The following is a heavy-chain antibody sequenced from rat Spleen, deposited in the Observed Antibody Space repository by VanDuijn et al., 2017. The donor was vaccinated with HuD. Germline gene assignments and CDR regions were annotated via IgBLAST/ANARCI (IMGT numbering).Heavy chain of an antibody. CDR3: ARDRGDFYVLDV. V-gene: IGHV2-41*01. J-gene: IGHJ4*01. CDR2: IWNTGGT. Sequence: QVQLKESGPGLVQPSQTLSLTCTVAGFSLTSYNVHWVRQPPGKGLEWMGVIWNTGGTRYNSALKSRLNIRKDTSKSQVFLKMNSLQTEDTATYYCARDRGDFYVLDVWGQGASVTVSS. CDR1: GFSLTSYN.